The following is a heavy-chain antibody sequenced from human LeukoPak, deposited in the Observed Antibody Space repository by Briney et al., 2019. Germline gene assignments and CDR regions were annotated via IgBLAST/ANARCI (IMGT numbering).Heavy chain of an antibody. J-gene: IGHJ4*02. CDR2: IIPIFGTA. D-gene: IGHD3-22*01. CDR1: GYTFTSYG. CDR3: AREGGGYYDSSGYIPLGC. Sequence: ASVKVSCKASGYTFTSYGISWVRQAPGQGLEWMGGIIPIFGTANYAQKFQGRVTITADKSTSTAYMELSSLRSEDTAVYYCAREGGGYYDSSGYIPLGCWGQGTLVTVSS. V-gene: IGHV1-69*06.